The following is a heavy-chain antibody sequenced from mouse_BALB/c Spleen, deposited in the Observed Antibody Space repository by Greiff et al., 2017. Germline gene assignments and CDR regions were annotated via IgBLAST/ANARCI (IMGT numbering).Heavy chain of an antibody. CDR1: GYTFTSSW. D-gene: IGHD2-1*01. CDR2: IHPNSGNT. CDR3: ARKGNRYYYAMDY. J-gene: IGHJ4*01. V-gene: IGHV1S130*01. Sequence: VQLQQSGSVLVRPGASVKLSCKASGYTFTSSWMHWAKQRPGQGLEWIGEIHPNSGNTNYNEKFKGKATLTVDTSSSTAYVDLSSLTSEDSAVYYCARKGNRYYYAMDYWGQGTSVTVSS.